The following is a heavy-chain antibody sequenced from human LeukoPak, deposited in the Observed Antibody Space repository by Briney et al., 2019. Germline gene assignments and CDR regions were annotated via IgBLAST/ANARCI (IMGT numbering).Heavy chain of an antibody. J-gene: IGHJ3*02. CDR3: VRHSLQFGAFDI. CDR1: GGSISSTSFY. Sequence: SETLSLTCTASGGSISSTSFYWGWIRQPPGKGLEWIGSISDSGSTYYNPSLKSRVVISVDPSKNQFSLQLSSVTAADTAVYSCVRHSLQFGAFDIWGQGTMVTVSS. D-gene: IGHD4-11*01. CDR2: ISDSGST. V-gene: IGHV4-39*01.